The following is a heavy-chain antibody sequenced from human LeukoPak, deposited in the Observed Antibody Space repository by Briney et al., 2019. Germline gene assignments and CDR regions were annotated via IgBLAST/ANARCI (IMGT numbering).Heavy chain of an antibody. J-gene: IGHJ5*02. D-gene: IGHD5-12*01. CDR1: GGSFSSHY. CDR2: IYYSGST. Sequence: SETLSLTCTVSGGSFSSHYWSWIRQPPGKGLEWIGYIYYSGSTNYNPSLKSRVTISVDTSKNQFSLKLSSVTAADAAVYYCARGLGSYDGFDPWGRGTLVTVSS. CDR3: ARGLGSYDGFDP. V-gene: IGHV4-59*11.